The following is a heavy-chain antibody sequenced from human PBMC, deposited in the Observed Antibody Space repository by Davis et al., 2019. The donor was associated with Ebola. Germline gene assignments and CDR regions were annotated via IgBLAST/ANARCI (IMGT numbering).Heavy chain of an antibody. CDR1: GFTFSSYS. V-gene: IGHV3-21*01. Sequence: PGGSLRLSCAASGFTFSSYSMNWVRQAPGKGLEWVSSISSSSSYIYYADSVKGRFTISRDNAKNSLYLQMNSLRAEDTAVYYCARDRNVVLLWFRELARYYGMDVWGQGTTVTVSS. CDR3: ARDRNVVLLWFRELARYYGMDV. CDR2: ISSSSSYI. D-gene: IGHD3-10*01. J-gene: IGHJ6*02.